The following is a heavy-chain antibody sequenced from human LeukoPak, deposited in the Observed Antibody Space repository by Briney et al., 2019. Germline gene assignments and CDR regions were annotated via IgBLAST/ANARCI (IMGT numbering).Heavy chain of an antibody. CDR1: GFTVSSNY. CDR2: INHSGST. J-gene: IGHJ4*02. CDR3: ARGEGQRDSNYLFDY. D-gene: IGHD4-11*01. V-gene: IGHV4-34*01. Sequence: TGGSLRLSCAASGFTVSSNYMSWVRQPPGKGLEWIGEINHSGSTNYNPSLKSRVTISVDTSKNQFSLKLSSVTAADTAVYYCARGEGQRDSNYLFDYWGQGTLVTVSS.